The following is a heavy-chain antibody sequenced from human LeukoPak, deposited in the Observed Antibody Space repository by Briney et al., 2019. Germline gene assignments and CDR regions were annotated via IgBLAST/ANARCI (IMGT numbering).Heavy chain of an antibody. J-gene: IGHJ4*02. D-gene: IGHD3-10*01. CDR2: IIPIFGTA. V-gene: IGHV1-69*01. Sequence: SVKVSCKASGGTFSSYAISWVRQAPGQGLEWMGGIIPIFGTANYAQKFQGRVTITADESTSTAYMELSSLRSEDTAVYYYARVQRVKFPLKYYFDYWGQGTLVTVSS. CDR1: GGTFSSYA. CDR3: ARVQRVKFPLKYYFDY.